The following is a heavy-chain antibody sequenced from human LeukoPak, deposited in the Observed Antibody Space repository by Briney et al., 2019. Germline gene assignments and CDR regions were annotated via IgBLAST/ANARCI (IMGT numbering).Heavy chain of an antibody. Sequence: GGSLRLSCAASGFTFSSYWMHWVRQAPGKALVWVSRINSDGSSTSYADSVKGRFTISRDNAKNTLYLQMNSLRAEDTAVYYCAGGAFRYYYYMDVWGKGTTVTVSS. J-gene: IGHJ6*03. V-gene: IGHV3-74*01. D-gene: IGHD2-21*01. CDR1: GFTFSSYW. CDR2: INSDGSST. CDR3: AGGAFRYYYYMDV.